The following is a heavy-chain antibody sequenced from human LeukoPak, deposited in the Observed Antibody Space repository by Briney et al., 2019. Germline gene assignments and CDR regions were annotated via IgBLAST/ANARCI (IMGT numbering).Heavy chain of an antibody. CDR2: INHSGST. J-gene: IGHJ4*02. CDR3: ARVGSDYYGSGSYGSMDY. CDR1: GGSFSGYY. D-gene: IGHD3-10*01. Sequence: SETLSLTCAVYGGSFSGYYWSWIRQPPGKGLEWIGEINHSGSTNYNPSLKSRVTISVVTSKNQFSLKLSSVTAADTAVYYCARVGSDYYGSGSYGSMDYWGQGTLVTVSS. V-gene: IGHV4-34*01.